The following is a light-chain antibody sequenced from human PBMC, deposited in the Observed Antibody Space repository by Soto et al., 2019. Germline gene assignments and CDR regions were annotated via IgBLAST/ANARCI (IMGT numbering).Light chain of an antibody. Sequence: QSVLTQPPSASGTPGQRVTISCSGGSSNIGTNAVNWYQQLPGTAPKLLTYNNNQRPSGAPDRFSGSKSGTSAPLAISGLQSEDEADYYCAAWDDSLNGYVFGTGTRSPS. CDR3: AAWDDSLNGYV. J-gene: IGLJ1*01. CDR1: SSNIGTNA. V-gene: IGLV1-44*01. CDR2: NNN.